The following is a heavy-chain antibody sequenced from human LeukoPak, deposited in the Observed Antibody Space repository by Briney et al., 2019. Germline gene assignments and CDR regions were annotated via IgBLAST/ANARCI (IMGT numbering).Heavy chain of an antibody. CDR2: IYTSGSA. CDR3: ARDRSMTGSSWALDY. Sequence: SETLSLTCTVSGGSISSYYWSWIRQPAGKGLEWIGRIYTSGSANYNPSLKSRVTISVDTSKNHFSLKLSSVTAADTAVYYCARDRSMTGSSWALDYWGPGTLVTVSS. D-gene: IGHD6-13*01. V-gene: IGHV4-4*07. CDR1: GGSISSYY. J-gene: IGHJ4*02.